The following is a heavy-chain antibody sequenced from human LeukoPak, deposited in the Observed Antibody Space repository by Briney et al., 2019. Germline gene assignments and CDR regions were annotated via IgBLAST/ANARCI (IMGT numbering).Heavy chain of an antibody. CDR1: GGSISSDYY. D-gene: IGHD5-18*01. CDR2: IFHNGNT. J-gene: IGHJ4*02. V-gene: IGHV4-38-2*02. CDR3: ARIEDVTRGYNHAYYFDY. Sequence: SETLSLTCTVSGGSISSDYYWGWIRQPPGKGLEWIGNIFHNGNTYYNPSLKSRVTMSIDTSKKQFSLKLRTATAADTAVYYCARIEDVTRGYNHAYYFDYWGQGTLVTVSS.